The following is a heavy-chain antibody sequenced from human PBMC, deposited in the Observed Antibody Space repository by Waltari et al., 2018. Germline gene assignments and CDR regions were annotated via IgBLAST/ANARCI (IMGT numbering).Heavy chain of an antibody. J-gene: IGHJ4*02. V-gene: IGHV3-48*04. Sequence: EVRSVESGGGSVQPAGSLRLSCTAPGSIFRIYTMIWVRQAPGKGVEWISYIWSSGSPIYYADSVRGRFTISRDNTKDSVYLQMNSLRAEDTAVYYCAREYDSRGRFDSWGPGTLVTVSS. CDR3: AREYDSRGRFDS. CDR1: GSIFRIYT. CDR2: IWSSGSPI. D-gene: IGHD6-13*01.